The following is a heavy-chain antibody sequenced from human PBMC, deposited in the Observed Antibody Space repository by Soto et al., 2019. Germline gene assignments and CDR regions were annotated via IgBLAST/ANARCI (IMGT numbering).Heavy chain of an antibody. V-gene: IGHV1-69*12. CDR2: IIRIFVTA. Sequence: QVQLGQSGAEVKKPGSSVKVSCKASGGTFSSYASSWVRQAPGQVLEWMGGIIRIFVTANYAQKLQGRVTITADESTSTAYMELSSLRYEDTAVYYCARDRYGWEEMSTMGGWGNFDYWGQGTLVTVSS. J-gene: IGHJ4*02. CDR1: GGTFSSYA. CDR3: ARDRYGWEEMSTMGGWGNFDY. D-gene: IGHD3-16*01.